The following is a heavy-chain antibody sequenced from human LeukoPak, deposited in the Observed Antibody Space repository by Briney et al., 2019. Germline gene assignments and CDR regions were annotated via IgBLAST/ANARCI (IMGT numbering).Heavy chain of an antibody. D-gene: IGHD2-8*01. J-gene: IGHJ5*02. V-gene: IGHV4-4*09. CDR3: ARALSWSFRFDP. CDR1: GGSISSYY. Sequence: PSETLSLTCTVSGGSISSYYWSWIRQPPGKGLEWIGYIYTSGSTNYNPSLKSRVTISVDTSKNQFSLKLSSVTAADTAVYYCARALSWSFRFDPWGQGTLVTVSS. CDR2: IYTSGST.